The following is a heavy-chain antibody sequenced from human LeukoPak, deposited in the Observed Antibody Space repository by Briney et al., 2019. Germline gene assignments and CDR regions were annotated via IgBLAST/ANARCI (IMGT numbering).Heavy chain of an antibody. Sequence: SETLSLTCTVSGGSISSYYWSWIRQPAGKGLEWIGRIYTSGSTNYNPSLKSRVTMSVDTSKNQFSLKLSSVTAADTAVYYCARMGSGPVIMDYYYYMDVWGKGTTVTVSS. CDR3: ARMGSGPVIMDYYYYMDV. CDR2: IYTSGST. CDR1: GGSISSYY. D-gene: IGHD3/OR15-3a*01. V-gene: IGHV4-4*07. J-gene: IGHJ6*03.